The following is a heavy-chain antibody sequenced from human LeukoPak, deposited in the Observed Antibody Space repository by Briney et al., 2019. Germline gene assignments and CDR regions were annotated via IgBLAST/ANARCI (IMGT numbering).Heavy chain of an antibody. V-gene: IGHV1-2*02. CDR2: INPNSGGT. J-gene: IGHJ4*02. CDR1: RYTFTGYY. D-gene: IGHD3-10*01. Sequence: ASVKVSCKPSRYTFTGYYMHWVRQAPGQGLEWMGWINPNSGGTNYAQKFQGRVTMTRDTSISTAYMELSRLRSDDTAVYYCARVPSYYGSPFDYWGQGTLVTVSS. CDR3: ARVPSYYGSPFDY.